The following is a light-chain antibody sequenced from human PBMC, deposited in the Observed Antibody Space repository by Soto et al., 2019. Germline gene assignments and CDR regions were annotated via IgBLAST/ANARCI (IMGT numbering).Light chain of an antibody. V-gene: IGKV1-9*01. CDR2: AAS. J-gene: IGKJ2*01. CDR3: QQLKSYPRT. Sequence: DIQLTQSPSFLSASVGDRVTITCRASQGMSTYLAWYQQKPGKAPKLLIYAASTLQSGVPSRFSGSGSGTEFTLTISSLQPEDFATYYCQQLKSYPRTFGQGTKLEIK. CDR1: QGMSTY.